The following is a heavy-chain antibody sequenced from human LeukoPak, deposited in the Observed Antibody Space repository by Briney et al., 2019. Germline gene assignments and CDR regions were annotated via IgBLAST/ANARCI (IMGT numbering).Heavy chain of an antibody. D-gene: IGHD3-3*01. J-gene: IGHJ4*02. Sequence: PSETLSLTCTVSGGSISSYYWSWIRQPPGKGLEWIGYIYYSGSTNYNPSPKSRVTISVDTSKNQFSLKLSSVTAADTAVHYCARESDFWSGYYSFRLVDYWGQGTLVTVSS. V-gene: IGHV4-59*01. CDR3: ARESDFWSGYYSFRLVDY. CDR2: IYYSGST. CDR1: GGSISSYY.